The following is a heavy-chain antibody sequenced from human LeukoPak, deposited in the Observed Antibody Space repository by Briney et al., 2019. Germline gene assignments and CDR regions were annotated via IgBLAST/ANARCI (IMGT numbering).Heavy chain of an antibody. J-gene: IGHJ4*02. CDR3: ASDNFRDGYYFDY. CDR1: GGSFSGYY. CDR2: INHSGST. V-gene: IGHV4-34*01. Sequence: PSETLSLTCAVYGGSFSGYYWSWIRQPPGKGLEWIGEINHSGSTNYNPSLKSRVTISVDTSKNQFSLKLSSVTAADTAVYYCASDNFRDGYYFDYWGQGTLVTVSS. D-gene: IGHD5-24*01.